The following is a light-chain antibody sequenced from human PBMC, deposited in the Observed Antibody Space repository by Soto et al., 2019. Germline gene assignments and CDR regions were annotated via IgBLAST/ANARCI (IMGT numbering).Light chain of an antibody. CDR3: QQDHHRPHT. CDR2: GAS. J-gene: IGKJ1*01. CDR1: LGISIN. Sequence: EIVMTQSPATLSASPGESVTLSCRASLGISINLAWYQQRPGQAPRLLIYGASTMATGVPARLSGSGSVTDITLTISRLQSEDLTFYHCQQDHHRPHTFGQGTKVDIK. V-gene: IGKV3-15*01.